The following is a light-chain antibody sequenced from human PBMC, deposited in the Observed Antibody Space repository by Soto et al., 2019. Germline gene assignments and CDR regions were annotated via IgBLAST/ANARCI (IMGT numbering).Light chain of an antibody. CDR1: SNDVGSYNL. V-gene: IGLV2-23*02. CDR2: EVD. CDR3: CSYAVSGTVV. J-gene: IGLJ2*01. Sequence: QSVLTQPASVSGSPGQSITISCTGTSNDVGSYNLVSWYQQIPGKAPKIMIYEVDKRPSGVAYRFSGSKSGNTASLTISGLQAEDEADYYCCSYAVSGTVVFGGGTKVTVL.